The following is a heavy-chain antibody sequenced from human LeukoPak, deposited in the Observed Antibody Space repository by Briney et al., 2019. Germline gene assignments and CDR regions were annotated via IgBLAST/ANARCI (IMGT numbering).Heavy chain of an antibody. Sequence: ASVKVSCKASGYTFTSYGISWVRQAPGQGLEWMGWISAYNGNTNYAQELQGRVTMTTDTSTSTAYMELRSLRSDDTAVYYCARVLVDCSSTSCYPDYWGQGTLVTVSS. J-gene: IGHJ4*02. CDR2: ISAYNGNT. CDR1: GYTFTSYG. CDR3: ARVLVDCSSTSCYPDY. V-gene: IGHV1-18*01. D-gene: IGHD2-2*01.